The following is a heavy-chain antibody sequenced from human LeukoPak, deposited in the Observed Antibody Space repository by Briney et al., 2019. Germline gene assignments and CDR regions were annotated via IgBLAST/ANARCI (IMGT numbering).Heavy chain of an antibody. D-gene: IGHD1-26*01. CDR2: ISASAAMT. Sequence: GGSLRLSCEASGFTFNNYVMTWVRQAPGKGLEWVPSISASAAMTYYADSVKGRFTVSRDNSNNRLYLHMSGLTAADTAVYYCAKDRSIGTYYTFDHWGQGSLVTVSS. CDR3: AKDRSIGTYYTFDH. V-gene: IGHV3-23*01. J-gene: IGHJ4*02. CDR1: GFTFNNYV.